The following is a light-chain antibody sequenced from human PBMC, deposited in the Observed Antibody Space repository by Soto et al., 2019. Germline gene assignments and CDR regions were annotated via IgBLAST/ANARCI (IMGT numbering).Light chain of an antibody. CDR2: EDN. J-gene: IGLJ3*02. CDR3: GTWDNSLSGGV. CDR1: SSNIEDNY. Sequence: QSVLTQPPSVSAAPGQKVTISCSGSSSNIEDNYVSWYQQLPGTAPKLLIYEDNRRPSGIPDRFSGSKSGTSATLSITGLQTGDEADYYCGTWDNSLSGGVFGGGTKLTVL. V-gene: IGLV1-51*02.